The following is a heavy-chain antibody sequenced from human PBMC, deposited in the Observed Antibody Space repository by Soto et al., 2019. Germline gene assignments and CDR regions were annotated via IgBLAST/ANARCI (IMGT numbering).Heavy chain of an antibody. CDR2: IIPIFGTA. CDR1: GGTSSSYA. V-gene: IGHV1-69*13. Sequence: SVKVSCKASGGTSSSYAISWVRQAPGQGLEWMGGIIPIFGTANYAQKFQGRVTITADESTSTAYMELSSLRSEDTAVYYCARDMGGLRWLPYDWGQGTLVTVSS. J-gene: IGHJ4*02. D-gene: IGHD5-12*01. CDR3: ARDMGGLRWLPYD.